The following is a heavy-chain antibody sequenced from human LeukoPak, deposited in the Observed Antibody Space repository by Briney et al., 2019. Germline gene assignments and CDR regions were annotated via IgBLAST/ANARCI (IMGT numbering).Heavy chain of an antibody. CDR2: IKQDGSEK. V-gene: IGHV3-7*01. D-gene: IGHD3-10*01. CDR1: GFTFSSYW. Sequence: GGSLRLSCAASGFTFSSYWMSWVRQALGKGLEWVANIKQDGSEKYYVDSVKGRFTISRDNAKNSLYLQMNSLRAEDTAVYYCARSGHYYGSGIDYWGQGTLVTVSS. J-gene: IGHJ4*02. CDR3: ARSGHYYGSGIDY.